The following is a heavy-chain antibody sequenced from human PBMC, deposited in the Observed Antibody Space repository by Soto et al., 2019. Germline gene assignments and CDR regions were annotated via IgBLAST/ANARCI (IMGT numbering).Heavy chain of an antibody. CDR2: IDPSDSYT. Sequence: GDSLKISCKGSGYSFTSYLISWVRQMPGKGLEWMGRIDPSDSYTNYSPSFQGHVTISADKSISTAYLQWSSLKASDTAMYYCARTSMQSRGFSYGHGGMDVWGQGTTVTVSS. CDR1: GYSFTSYL. J-gene: IGHJ6*02. CDR3: ARTSMQSRGFSYGHGGMDV. D-gene: IGHD5-18*01. V-gene: IGHV5-10-1*01.